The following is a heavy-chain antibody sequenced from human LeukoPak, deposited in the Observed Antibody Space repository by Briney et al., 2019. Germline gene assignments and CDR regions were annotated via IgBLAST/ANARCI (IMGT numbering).Heavy chain of an antibody. CDR1: GFTVSSNY. CDR3: TTDPQYDFWSGRTFDY. J-gene: IGHJ4*02. CDR2: IYSGGST. D-gene: IGHD3-3*01. V-gene: IGHV3-53*01. Sequence: PGGSLRLSCAASGFTVSSNYMSWVRQAPGKGLEWVSVIYSGGSTYYADSVKGRFTISRDNSKNTLYLQMNSLRAEDTAVYYCTTDPQYDFWSGRTFDYWGQGTLVTVSS.